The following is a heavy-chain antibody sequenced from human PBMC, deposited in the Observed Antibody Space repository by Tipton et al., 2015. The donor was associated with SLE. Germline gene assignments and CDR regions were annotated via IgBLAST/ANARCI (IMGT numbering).Heavy chain of an antibody. CDR2: ISTGGGT. CDR3: ARRVVRLGYFDL. CDR1: GVSFTRGTSF. D-gene: IGHD2-15*01. Sequence: TLSLTCNVSGVSFTRGTSFWSWIRQPAGKGLEWIGHISTGGGTNYRPSLKSRVTMTLDESKNHFSLKLTSVTAADTAFYFCARRVVRLGYFDLWGRGTLITVSS. J-gene: IGHJ2*01. V-gene: IGHV4-61*09.